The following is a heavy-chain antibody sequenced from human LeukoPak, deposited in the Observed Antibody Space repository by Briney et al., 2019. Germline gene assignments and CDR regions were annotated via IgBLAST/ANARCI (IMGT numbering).Heavy chain of an antibody. D-gene: IGHD5-24*01. V-gene: IGHV3-21*04. CDR1: GFTFSSYF. Sequence: GGSLRLSCAASGFTFSSYFMNWVRQAPGKGLEWVSSISSSSTYIYYADSVKGRFTISRDNAKNSLYLQMNSLRVEDTAMYFCAKDIQLSTWGLGTMVTVSS. J-gene: IGHJ3*01. CDR2: ISSSSTYI. CDR3: AKDIQLST.